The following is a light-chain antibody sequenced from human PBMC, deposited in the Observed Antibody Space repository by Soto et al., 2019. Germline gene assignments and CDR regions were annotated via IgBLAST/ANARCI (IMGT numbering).Light chain of an antibody. CDR3: CSYAGSSTFVV. CDR1: SSAVGSYNL. V-gene: IGLV2-23*03. J-gene: IGLJ2*01. Sequence: QSALTQPASVSGSPGQSITISCTGTSSAVGSYNLVSWYQQHPGKAPKLIIYEGSKRPSGVSTRFSGSKSGYTASLTISGLQAEDEADYHCCSYAGSSTFVVFGGGTKLTVL. CDR2: EGS.